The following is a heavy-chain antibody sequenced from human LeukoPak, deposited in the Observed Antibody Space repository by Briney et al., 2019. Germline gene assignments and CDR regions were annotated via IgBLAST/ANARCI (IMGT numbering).Heavy chain of an antibody. V-gene: IGHV3-30-3*01. J-gene: IGHJ3*02. Sequence: GGSLRLSCAASGFTFSSYAMHWVRQAPGKGLEWVAVISYDGSNKYYADSVKGRFTISRDNSKNTLYLQMNSLRAEDTAVYYCAKVLRRTTVTTLDAFDIWGQGTMVTVSS. CDR3: AKVLRRTTVTTLDAFDI. D-gene: IGHD4-17*01. CDR1: GFTFSSYA. CDR2: ISYDGSNK.